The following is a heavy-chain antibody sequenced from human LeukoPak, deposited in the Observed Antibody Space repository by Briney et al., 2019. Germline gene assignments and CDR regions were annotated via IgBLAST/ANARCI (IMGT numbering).Heavy chain of an antibody. D-gene: IGHD2-2*01. CDR3: ASLIVVVPAARLVYNWFDP. CDR2: IYHSGST. V-gene: IGHV4-38-2*02. CDR1: GYSISSGYY. Sequence: ETLSLTCTVSGYSISSGYYWGWIRQPPGKGLEWIGGIYHSGSTYYNPSLKSRVTISVDTSKNQFSLKLSSVTAADTAVYYCASLIVVVPAARLVYNWFDPWGQGTLVTVSS. J-gene: IGHJ5*02.